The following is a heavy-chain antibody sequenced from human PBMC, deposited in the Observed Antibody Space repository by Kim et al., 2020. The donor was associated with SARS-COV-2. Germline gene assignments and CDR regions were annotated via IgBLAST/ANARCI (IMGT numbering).Heavy chain of an antibody. V-gene: IGHV3-23*01. CDR3: AKVYRSSWSPFDY. CDR2: IGGSGGTT. Sequence: GGSLRLSCAASGFTFSNYAMSWVRQAPGKGLEWVSIIGGSGGTTNYADSVRGRFIISGDNSKNMVYLQMNSLRAEDTAVYYCAKVYRSSWSPFDYWGQGTLGTVSS. D-gene: IGHD6-13*01. J-gene: IGHJ4*02. CDR1: GFTFSNYA.